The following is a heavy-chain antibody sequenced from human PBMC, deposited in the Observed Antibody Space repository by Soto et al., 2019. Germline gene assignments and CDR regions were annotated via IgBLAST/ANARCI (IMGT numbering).Heavy chain of an antibody. Sequence: GGSLRPSCAASGFTFSRYWTSWVRQAPGKGLEWVANIKQDGSEKYYVDSVKGRFTISRDNAKNSLYLQMNSLRAEDTAVYYCVRGKIYCTNGVCYYFDYCGQGTLVSVSS. J-gene: IGHJ4*02. CDR3: VRGKIYCTNGVCYYFDY. D-gene: IGHD2-8*01. V-gene: IGHV3-7*01. CDR1: GFTFSRYW. CDR2: IKQDGSEK.